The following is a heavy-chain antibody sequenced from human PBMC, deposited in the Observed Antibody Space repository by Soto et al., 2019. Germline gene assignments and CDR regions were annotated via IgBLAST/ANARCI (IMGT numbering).Heavy chain of an antibody. CDR3: ARGGIVVVTATKYFQH. J-gene: IGHJ1*01. D-gene: IGHD2-21*02. V-gene: IGHV4-34*01. CDR1: GGSFSGYY. CDR2: INHSGST. Sequence: SETLSLTCAVYGGSFSGYYWSWIRQPPGKGLEWIGEINHSGSTNYNPSLKSRVTISVDTSKNQFSLKLSSVTAADTAVYYCARGGIVVVTATKYFQHWGQGTLVTV.